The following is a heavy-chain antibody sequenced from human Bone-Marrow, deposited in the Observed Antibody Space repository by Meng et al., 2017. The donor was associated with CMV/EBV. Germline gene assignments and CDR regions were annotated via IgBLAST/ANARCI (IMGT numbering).Heavy chain of an antibody. J-gene: IGHJ6*02. CDR3: ARVSKDYPHYYYYGMDV. CDR1: GGSISTNAYY. V-gene: IGHV4-31*02. Sequence: LRLSCSVSGGSISTNAYYWSWIRQHPGKGLEWIAFIYYTGSTYYNPSLKSRVTIVVDTSKNQFSLKLNSVTAADTAVYYCARVSKDYPHYYYYGMDVWGQGTTATVSS. CDR2: IYYTGST. D-gene: IGHD3-16*01.